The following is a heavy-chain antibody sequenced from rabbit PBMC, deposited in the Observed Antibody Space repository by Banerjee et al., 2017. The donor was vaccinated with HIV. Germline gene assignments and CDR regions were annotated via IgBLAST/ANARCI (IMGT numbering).Heavy chain of an antibody. V-gene: IGHV1S45*01. CDR2: IITGTGIT. CDR3: ARDLAGVIGWNFGL. Sequence: QEQLEESGGDLVKPGASLTLTCTASGFSFSSDAMCWVRQAPGKGLEWIGCIITGTGITYYPNWAKGRFTISKTSSTTVTLQMTSLTVADTATYFCARDLAGVIGWNFGLWGQGTLVTVS. J-gene: IGHJ4*01. D-gene: IGHD4-1*01. CDR1: GFSFSSDA.